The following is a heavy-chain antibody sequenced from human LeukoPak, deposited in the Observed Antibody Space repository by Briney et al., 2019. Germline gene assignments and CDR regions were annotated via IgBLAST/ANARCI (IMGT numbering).Heavy chain of an antibody. CDR3: ARDLGYHASSAN. V-gene: IGHV3-53*01. J-gene: IGHJ4*02. D-gene: IGHD3-22*01. CDR2: IYSSGST. CDR1: GFTVNNNY. Sequence: PGGSLRLSCAASGFTVNNNYMSWVRQAPGKGLEWVSVIYSSGSTYYADSVKGRFTISRDISKNSLYLQMTSLRAEDTAVYYCARDLGYHASSANWGQGTLVTVSS.